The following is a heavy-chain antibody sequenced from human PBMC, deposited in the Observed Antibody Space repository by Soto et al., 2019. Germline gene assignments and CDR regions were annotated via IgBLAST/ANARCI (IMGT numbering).Heavy chain of an antibody. V-gene: IGHV3-13*01. CDR3: VRGRDSGLYYFDS. J-gene: IGHJ4*02. CDR1: GFTFGLYD. D-gene: IGHD2-21*01. CDR2: INTAGDT. Sequence: EVQLVESGGDLVQPGGSLRLSCAASGFTFGLYDMHWVRQATGKGLEWVSTINTAGDTYSPGSVKGRFTSSRENAKNSLYLQMNSLKVDDTAVYFCVRGRDSGLYYFDSWGQGTLVTVSS.